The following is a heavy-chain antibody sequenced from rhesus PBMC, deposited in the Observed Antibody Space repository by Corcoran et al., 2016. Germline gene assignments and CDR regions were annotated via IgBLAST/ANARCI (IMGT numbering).Heavy chain of an antibody. CDR2: ISYSGGST. D-gene: IGHD3-22*01. J-gene: IGHJ4*01. CDR1: GFTFSSYC. CDR3: AKERDGDFDY. V-gene: IGHV3S5*01. Sequence: EVQLVETGGGLVQPGGSLRLSCAASGFTFSSYCLSWCRQAPGKGREWVSGISYSGGSTYYADSVKGRFTISRDNSKNTLSLQMNSLRAEDTAVYYCAKERDGDFDYWGQGVLVTVSS.